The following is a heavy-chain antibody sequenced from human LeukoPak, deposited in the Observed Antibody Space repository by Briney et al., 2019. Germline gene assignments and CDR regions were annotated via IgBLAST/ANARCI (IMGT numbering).Heavy chain of an antibody. Sequence: PGGSLRLSCAASGFTFSSYSMNWVRQAPGKGLEWVSSISSSSSYIYYADSVKGRFTISRDNAKNSLYLQMNSLRAEDTAVYYCARGGAYGDYYYMDVWRKGTTVTVSS. D-gene: IGHD4-17*01. CDR1: GFTFSSYS. V-gene: IGHV3-21*01. CDR3: ARGGAYGDYYYMDV. CDR2: ISSSSSYI. J-gene: IGHJ6*03.